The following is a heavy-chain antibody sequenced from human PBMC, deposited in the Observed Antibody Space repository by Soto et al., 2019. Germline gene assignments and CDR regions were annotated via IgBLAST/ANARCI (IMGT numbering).Heavy chain of an antibody. CDR2: IIPILGIA. J-gene: IGHJ3*02. D-gene: IGHD5-12*01. CDR3: ASGETRDGYKHDAFDI. CDR1: GGTFSSYG. V-gene: IGHV1-69*04. Sequence: ASVKVSCKASGGTFSSYGIGWVRQAPGQGLEGMGGIIPILGIANYAKKFQGRVTMTADKSTSTVYMELSSLRAEDTAVYYCASGETRDGYKHDAFDIWGQGTMVTVSS.